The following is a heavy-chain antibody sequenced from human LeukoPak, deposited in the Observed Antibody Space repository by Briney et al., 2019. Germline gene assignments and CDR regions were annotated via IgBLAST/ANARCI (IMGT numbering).Heavy chain of an antibody. CDR2: IISSIRYI. CDR3: ARDGYGDYDY. CDR1: GFTLCSYS. J-gene: IGHJ4*02. V-gene: IGHV3-21*01. D-gene: IGHD4-17*01. Sequence: RGSLRLSCAASGFTLCSYSMNWVCQAPGKGREWVSSIISSIRYIYYADTVKGRFTITRDNAKNSLYLQMNSLRAEYTAVYYCARDGYGDYDYWGQGTLVTVSS.